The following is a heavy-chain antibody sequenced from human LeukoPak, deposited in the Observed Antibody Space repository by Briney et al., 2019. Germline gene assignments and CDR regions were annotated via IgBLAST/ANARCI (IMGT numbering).Heavy chain of an antibody. CDR1: GFTFKNYG. V-gene: IGHV3-30*02. CDR3: ARDRGGSYRNDAFDI. CDR2: IRFGGSNE. J-gene: IGHJ3*02. D-gene: IGHD1-26*01. Sequence: PGGSLRLSCAGSGFTFKNYGIHWVRQAPGRGLEWVAFIRFGGSNEYYADSVKGRFTISRDNSKNTLYLQMNSLRAEDTAVYYCARDRGGSYRNDAFDIWGQGTMVTVSS.